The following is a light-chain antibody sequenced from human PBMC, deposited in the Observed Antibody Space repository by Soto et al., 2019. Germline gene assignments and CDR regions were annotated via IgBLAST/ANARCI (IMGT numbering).Light chain of an antibody. CDR1: SSNIGAGYD. V-gene: IGLV1-40*01. CDR2: ANT. J-gene: IGLJ2*01. Sequence: QSALTQPPSVSGAPGQRVTISCTGSSSNIGAGYDVHWYQQLPGTAPKLLIYANTNRPSGVPDRFSGSKSGTSTSLAITGLQAEDEADYYCQSYDTSLNAVVFGGGTKLTVL. CDR3: QSYDTSLNAVV.